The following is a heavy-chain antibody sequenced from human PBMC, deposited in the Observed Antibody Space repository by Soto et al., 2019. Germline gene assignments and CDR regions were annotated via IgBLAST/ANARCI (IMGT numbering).Heavy chain of an antibody. CDR3: ARGRVFGVVSWFDP. D-gene: IGHD3-3*01. CDR2: INHSGST. Sequence: SETLSLTCAGYGGSFSGYYWSWIRQPPGKGLEWIGEINHSGSTNYNPSLKSRVTISVDTSKNQFSLKLSSVTAADTAVYYCARGRVFGVVSWFDPWGQGTLVTVSS. CDR1: GGSFSGYY. V-gene: IGHV4-34*01. J-gene: IGHJ5*02.